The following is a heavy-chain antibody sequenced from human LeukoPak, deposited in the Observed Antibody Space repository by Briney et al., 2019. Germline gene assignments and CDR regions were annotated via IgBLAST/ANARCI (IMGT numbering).Heavy chain of an antibody. V-gene: IGHV3-23*01. CDR3: ANGFGSSGQHGVGSIPVFDY. CDR2: ISGSGGST. Sequence: PRGSLRLSCAASGFTFSSYAMSWVRQAPGKGLEWVSAISGSGGSTYYADPVKGRFTISRDNSKNTLYLQMNSLRAEDTAVYYCANGFGSSGQHGVGSIPVFDYWGQGTLVTVSS. D-gene: IGHD3-22*01. CDR1: GFTFSSYA. J-gene: IGHJ4*02.